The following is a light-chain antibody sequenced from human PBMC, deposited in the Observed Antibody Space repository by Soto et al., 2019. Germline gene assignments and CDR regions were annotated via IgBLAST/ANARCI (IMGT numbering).Light chain of an antibody. J-gene: IGLJ3*02. CDR3: QSYDSSLSGWV. V-gene: IGLV1-40*01. CDR1: SSNIGAGYD. Sequence: QSVLTQPPSVSGAPGQRVTISCTGSSSNIGAGYDVHWYQQLPGTAPKLLIYGNXNRPXXXXXXXSGSKSGTSASLAITGLQAEDEADYYCQSYDSSLSGWVFGGGTKLTVL. CDR2: GNX.